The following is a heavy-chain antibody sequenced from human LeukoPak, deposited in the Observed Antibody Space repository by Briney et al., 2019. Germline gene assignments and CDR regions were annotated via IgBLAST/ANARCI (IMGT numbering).Heavy chain of an antibody. J-gene: IGHJ4*02. CDR3: AKEDGGSLRGYFDY. V-gene: IGHV4-39*02. Sequence: PSETLSLTCTVSGGSISSSSYYWGWIRQPPGKGLEWIGSVYYSGSTYYNPSLKSRVTISVDTSKNQFSLKLSSVTAADTAVYYCAKEDGGSLRGYFDYWGQGTLVTVSS. CDR1: GGSISSSSYY. CDR2: VYYSGST. D-gene: IGHD1-26*01.